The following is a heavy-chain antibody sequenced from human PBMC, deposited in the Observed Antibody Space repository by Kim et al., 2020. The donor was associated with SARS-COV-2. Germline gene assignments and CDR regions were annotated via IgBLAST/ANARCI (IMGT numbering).Heavy chain of an antibody. D-gene: IGHD1-26*01. J-gene: IGHJ4*01. CDR3: ARDSGSYKPSAFDS. CDR2: TIPILGIT. CDR1: GGTFSTYA. V-gene: IGHV1-69*04. Sequence: SVKVSCKASGGTFSTYAVSWVRQAPGQGLEWMGRTIPILGITNHAQRFQGRVTITADKSSSTVYLELISLRSEDTATYYCARDSGSYKPSAFDSWGQGTLVTVSS.